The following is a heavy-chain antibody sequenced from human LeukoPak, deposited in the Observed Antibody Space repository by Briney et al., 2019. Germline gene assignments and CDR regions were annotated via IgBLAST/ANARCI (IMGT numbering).Heavy chain of an antibody. CDR3: ARLGGPYDSSGYSFLDI. Sequence: SETLSLTCTVSGGSISSYYWSWIRQPPSKGLEWIGYIYYSGSTNYNPSLKSRVTISVDTSKNQFSLKLSSVTAADTAVYYCARLGGPYDSSGYSFLDIWGQGTMVTVSS. J-gene: IGHJ3*02. V-gene: IGHV4-59*08. CDR2: IYYSGST. D-gene: IGHD3-22*01. CDR1: GGSISSYY.